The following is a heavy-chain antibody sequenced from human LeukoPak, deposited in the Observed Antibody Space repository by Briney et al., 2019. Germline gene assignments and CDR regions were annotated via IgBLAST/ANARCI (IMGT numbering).Heavy chain of an antibody. V-gene: IGHV3-66*01. D-gene: IGHD2-2*01. J-gene: IGHJ4*02. CDR3: ARDRRKKDIVVVPAAN. Sequence: GSLRLSCAASGFTVSSNYMSWVRRAPGKGLEWVSVIYSGGSTYYADSVKGRFTISRDNSKNTLYLQMNSLRAEDTAVYYCARDRRKKDIVVVPAANWGQGTLVTVSS. CDR1: GFTVSSNY. CDR2: IYSGGST.